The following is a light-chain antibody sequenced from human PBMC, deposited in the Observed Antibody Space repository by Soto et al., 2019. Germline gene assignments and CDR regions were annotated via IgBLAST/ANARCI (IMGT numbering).Light chain of an antibody. CDR3: QQRSSWPRVT. J-gene: IGKJ3*01. Sequence: DIQMTQSPASLSASIGDTVTIACRASQNIDIYLNWYQHKPGTVPKLLIYAASGLQTGVPSRFSGSGSGTDFTLTISSLEPEDFALYYCQQRSSWPRVTFGPGTTVDIK. CDR1: QNIDIY. CDR2: AAS. V-gene: IGKV1-39*01.